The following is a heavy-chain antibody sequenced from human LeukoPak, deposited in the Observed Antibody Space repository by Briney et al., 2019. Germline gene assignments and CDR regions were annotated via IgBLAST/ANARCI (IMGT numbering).Heavy chain of an antibody. CDR3: ARFAVTYDY. CDR1: GGSISSGSYY. V-gene: IGHV4-61*02. Sequence: PSETLSLTCTVSGGSISSGSYYWSCIRQPAGKGLEWIGRIYTSASTNYNPSLKSRVTISVDTYKTQFSLKLSSVTAAGTAVYYCARFAVTYDYWGQGTLVTVSP. D-gene: IGHD4-23*01. J-gene: IGHJ4*02. CDR2: IYTSAST.